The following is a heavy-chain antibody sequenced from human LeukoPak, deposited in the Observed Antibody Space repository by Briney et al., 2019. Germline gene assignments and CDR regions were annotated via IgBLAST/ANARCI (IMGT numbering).Heavy chain of an antibody. CDR1: VFTLGVYA. CDR3: TRDRYCGGGNCNPRHVDY. V-gene: IGHV3-49*04. CDR2: IRSKAYGGTT. D-gene: IGHD2-15*01. Sequence: GGSLRLSCTASVFTLGVYAMSWVRQSPGKGLEWVGFIRSKAYGGTTEYAASVGGRFTISKDDSKRNAYLHMDTPKTEDTAVYFCTRDRYCGGGNCNPRHVDYWGQGALVTVSS. J-gene: IGHJ4*02.